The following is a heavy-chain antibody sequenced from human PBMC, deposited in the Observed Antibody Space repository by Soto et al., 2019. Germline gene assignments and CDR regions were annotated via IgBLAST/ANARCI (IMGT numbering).Heavy chain of an antibody. CDR3: ARGRIVASKHDAFEI. D-gene: IGHD5-12*01. CDR1: GYPFTSYG. J-gene: IGHJ3*02. Sequence: QGHLLQSGDEVKTPGASVRVSCRASGYPFTSYGISWVRQAPGQGLEWVAWISAYNGNRDTAQKFHGRVTMTLDTSTDTAHMELGDLTSADTGVYYCARGRIVASKHDAFEIWGQGTKVTVSS. V-gene: IGHV1-18*01. CDR2: ISAYNGNR.